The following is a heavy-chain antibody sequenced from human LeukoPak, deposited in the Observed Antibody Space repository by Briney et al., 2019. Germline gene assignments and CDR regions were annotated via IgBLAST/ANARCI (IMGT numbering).Heavy chain of an antibody. Sequence: GGSLRLSCAASGFTFSNYAMSWVRQAPGKGLEWVSAISGSGDTTFYTDSVKGRFTISRDNAKNTLYLQMNSLRAEDTAVYYCAREEPLDYYGSGSYGNWFDPWGQGTLVTVSS. CDR3: AREEPLDYYGSGSYGNWFDP. CDR1: GFTFSNYA. J-gene: IGHJ5*02. CDR2: ISGSGDTT. D-gene: IGHD3-10*01. V-gene: IGHV3-23*01.